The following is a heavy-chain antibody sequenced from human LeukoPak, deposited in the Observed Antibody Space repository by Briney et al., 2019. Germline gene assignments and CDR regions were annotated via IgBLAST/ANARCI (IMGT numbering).Heavy chain of an antibody. Sequence: GGSLRLSCAASGFTFSDYYMSWIRQAPGKGLEWVSYITTSGSTKDYADSVKGRFTISRDNAKNSLYLQMNSLRAEDTAVYYCARVSGGYSYASDYWGQGTLVTVSS. V-gene: IGHV3-11*04. CDR1: GFTFSDYY. CDR2: ITTSGSTK. D-gene: IGHD5-18*01. CDR3: ARVSGGYSYASDY. J-gene: IGHJ4*02.